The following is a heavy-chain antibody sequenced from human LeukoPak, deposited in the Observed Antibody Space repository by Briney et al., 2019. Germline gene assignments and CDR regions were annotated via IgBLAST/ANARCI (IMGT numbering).Heavy chain of an antibody. V-gene: IGHV3-21*01. CDR3: ARDGSITIFGVVIKPFDY. CDR2: ISSSSSYI. D-gene: IGHD3-3*01. J-gene: IGHJ4*02. Sequence: PGGSLRLSCAASGFTFSSYSMNWVRQAPGKGLEWVSSISSSSSYIYYADSVKGRFTISRDNAKSSLYLQMNSLRAEDTAVYYCARDGSITIFGVVIKPFDYWGQGTLVTVSS. CDR1: GFTFSSYS.